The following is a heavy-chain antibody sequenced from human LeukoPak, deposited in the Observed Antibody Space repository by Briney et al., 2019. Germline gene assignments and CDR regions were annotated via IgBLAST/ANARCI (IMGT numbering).Heavy chain of an antibody. D-gene: IGHD3-22*01. Sequence: SETLSLTCAVYGGSFSGYYWSWIRQPPGKGLEWIGEINHSGSTNYNPSLKSRVTISVDTSKNQFSLKVSSVTAADTAVYYCARDQTRDSSGYYYPALDIWGQGTMVTVSS. V-gene: IGHV4-34*01. CDR3: ARDQTRDSSGYYYPALDI. CDR1: GGSFSGYY. J-gene: IGHJ3*02. CDR2: INHSGST.